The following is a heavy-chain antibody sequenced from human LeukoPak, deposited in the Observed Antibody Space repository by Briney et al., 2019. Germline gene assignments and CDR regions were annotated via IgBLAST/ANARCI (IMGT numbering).Heavy chain of an antibody. CDR1: GGSISSYY. V-gene: IGHV4-59*01. J-gene: IGHJ4*02. CDR2: IYYSGST. Sequence: PSETLSLTCTVSGGSISSYYWSWIRQPPGKGLEWIGYIYYSGSTNYNPSLKSRVTISVDTSKNQFSLKLSSVTAADTAVYYCARGVTAAGTIHFDYWGQGTLVTVSS. CDR3: ARGVTAAGTIHFDY. D-gene: IGHD6-13*01.